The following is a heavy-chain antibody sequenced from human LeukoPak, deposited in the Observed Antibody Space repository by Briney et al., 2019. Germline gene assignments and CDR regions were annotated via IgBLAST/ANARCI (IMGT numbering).Heavy chain of an antibody. CDR2: IYPGDSDT. J-gene: IGHJ6*03. D-gene: IGHD3-3*01. CDR3: ARLGAADYDFWSGYGDYYYYYMDV. CDR1: GYSFTSYW. Sequence: GESLKISCKGSGYSFTSYWIGWVRQMPGKGLEWMGIIYPGDSDTRYSPSFQGQVTISADKSISTAYLQWSSLKASDTAMYYCARLGAADYDFWSGYGDYYYYYMDVWGKGTTVTVSS. V-gene: IGHV5-51*01.